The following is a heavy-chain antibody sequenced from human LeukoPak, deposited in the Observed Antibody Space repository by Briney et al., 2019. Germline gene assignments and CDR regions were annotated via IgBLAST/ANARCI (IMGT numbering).Heavy chain of an antibody. Sequence: SETLSLTCTVSGGSISSGGYYWSWIRQHPGKGLEWIGYIYYSGSTYYHPSLKSRVTISVDTSKNQFSLKLSSVTAADTAVYYCARAVRYCSSTSCHNWFDPWGQGTLVTVSS. V-gene: IGHV4-31*03. D-gene: IGHD2-2*01. CDR2: IYYSGST. CDR3: ARAVRYCSSTSCHNWFDP. CDR1: GGSISSGGYY. J-gene: IGHJ5*02.